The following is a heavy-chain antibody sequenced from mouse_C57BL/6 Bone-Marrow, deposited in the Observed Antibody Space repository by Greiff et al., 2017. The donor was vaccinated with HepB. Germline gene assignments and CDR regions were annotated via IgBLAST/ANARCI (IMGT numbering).Heavy chain of an antibody. J-gene: IGHJ4*01. CDR2: INPYNGDT. D-gene: IGHD1-1*01. V-gene: IGHV1-20*01. CDR1: GYSFTGYF. Sequence: EVQLQESGPELVKPGDSVKISCKASGYSFTGYFMNWVMQSHGKSLEWIGRINPYNGDTFYNQKFKGKATLTVDKSSSTAHMELRSLTSEDSAVYYCARHYGRDYAMDYWGQGTSVTVSS. CDR3: ARHYGRDYAMDY.